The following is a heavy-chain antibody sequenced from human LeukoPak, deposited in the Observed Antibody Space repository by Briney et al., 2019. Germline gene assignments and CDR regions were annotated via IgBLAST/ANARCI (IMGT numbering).Heavy chain of an antibody. J-gene: IGHJ4*02. CDR2: INHSGST. V-gene: IGHV4-34*01. Sequence: SETLSLTCAVYGGSFSGYYWSWIRQPPGKGLEWIGEINHSGSTNYNPSLKSRVTMSVDTSKNQFSLKLSSVTAADTAVYYCGRNGPRSGYDLGHFDYLGQGTLVTASS. CDR1: GGSFSGYY. D-gene: IGHD5-12*01. CDR3: GRNGPRSGYDLGHFDY.